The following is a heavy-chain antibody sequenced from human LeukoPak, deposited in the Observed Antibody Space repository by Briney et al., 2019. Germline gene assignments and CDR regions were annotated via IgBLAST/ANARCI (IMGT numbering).Heavy chain of an antibody. J-gene: IGHJ4*02. CDR3: ARDGNPMATIIDYYGGFDY. CDR2: INPSGGST. CDR1: GYTFTSYY. V-gene: IGHV1-46*01. D-gene: IGHD5-24*01. Sequence: ASVKVSCKASGYTFTSYYMHWVRQAPGQGLEWMGMINPSGGSTGYAQKFQGRVTMTRDMSTSTAYMELSSLRSEDTAVYYCARDGNPMATIIDYYGGFDYWGQGTLVTVSS.